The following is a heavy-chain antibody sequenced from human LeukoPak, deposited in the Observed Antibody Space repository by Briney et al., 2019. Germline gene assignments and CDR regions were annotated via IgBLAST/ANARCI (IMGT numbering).Heavy chain of an antibody. J-gene: IGHJ4*02. CDR2: IKQDGSEK. CDR3: ATNYVLLWFGELGTFDY. V-gene: IGHV3-7*03. D-gene: IGHD3-10*01. Sequence: PGGSLRLSCTASEFTFSSYWMSWVRQAPGKGLEWVANIKQDGSEKDYVDSVKGRFTISRDNAKNSLYLQMSNLRAEDTAVYYCATNYVLLWFGELGTFDYWGQGTLVTVSS. CDR1: EFTFSSYW.